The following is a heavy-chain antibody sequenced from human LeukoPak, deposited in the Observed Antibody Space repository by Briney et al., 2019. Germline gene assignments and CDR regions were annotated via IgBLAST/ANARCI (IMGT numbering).Heavy chain of an antibody. CDR3: ARDHHCSSTSCYMAMGTYYHYYYMDV. V-gene: IGHV3-21*01. CDR1: GFTFSSYS. J-gene: IGHJ6*03. D-gene: IGHD2-2*02. CDR2: ISSSSSYI. Sequence: PGGSLRLSCAASGFTFSSYSMNWVRQAPGKGLEWVSSISSSSSYIYYADSVKGRFTISRDNAKNSLYLQMNSLRAEDTAVYYCARDHHCSSTSCYMAMGTYYHYYYMDVWGKGTTVTVSS.